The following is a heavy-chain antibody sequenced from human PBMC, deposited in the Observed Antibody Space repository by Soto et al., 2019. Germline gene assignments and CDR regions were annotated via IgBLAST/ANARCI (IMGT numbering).Heavy chain of an antibody. CDR1: GYTFTSYG. V-gene: IGHV1-18*01. Sequence: QVQLVQSGAEVKKPGASVKVSCKASGYTFTSYGISWVRQAPGQGLEWMGWISAYNGNTNYAQKLQGRVTMTTDTPTSTAYMELRSLRSDDTAVYYCARGTDYGDYVEEWYFDLWGRGTLVTVSS. D-gene: IGHD4-17*01. CDR2: ISAYNGNT. CDR3: ARGTDYGDYVEEWYFDL. J-gene: IGHJ2*01.